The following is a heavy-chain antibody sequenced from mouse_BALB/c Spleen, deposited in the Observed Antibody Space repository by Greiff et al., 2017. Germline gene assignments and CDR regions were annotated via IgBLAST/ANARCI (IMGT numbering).Heavy chain of an antibody. D-gene: IGHD1-2*01. CDR1: GFTFSSYA. CDR2: ISSGGST. J-gene: IGHJ4*01. CDR3: AREGTTAPGDY. Sequence: EVQLVESGGGLVKPGGSLKLSCAASGFTFSSYAMSWVRQTPEKRLEWVASISSGGSTYYPDSVKGRFTISRDNARNILYLQMSSLRSEDTAMYYCAREGTTAPGDYWGQGTSVTVSS. V-gene: IGHV5-6-5*01.